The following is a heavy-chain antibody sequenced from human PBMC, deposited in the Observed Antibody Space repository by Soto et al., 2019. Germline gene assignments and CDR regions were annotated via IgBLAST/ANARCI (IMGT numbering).Heavy chain of an antibody. V-gene: IGHV1-69*13. D-gene: IGHD3-22*01. CDR1: GGTFSSYA. Sequence: GASVKVSCKASGGTFSSYAISWVRQAPGQGLEWMGGIIPIFGTANCAQKFQGRVTITADESTSTAYMELSSLRSEDTAVYYCARVSPIGGYYPYYFDYWGQGTLVTVSS. CDR2: IIPIFGTA. CDR3: ARVSPIGGYYPYYFDY. J-gene: IGHJ4*02.